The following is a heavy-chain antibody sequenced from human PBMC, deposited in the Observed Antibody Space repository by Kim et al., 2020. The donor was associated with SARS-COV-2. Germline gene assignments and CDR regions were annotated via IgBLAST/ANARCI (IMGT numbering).Heavy chain of an antibody. CDR2: INHSGST. Sequence: SETLSLTCAVYGGSFSGYYWSWIRQPPGKGLEWIGEINHSGSTNYNPSLKSRVTISVDTSKNQFSLKLSSVTAADTAVYYCARGIAAAGISRYYYYYYGMDVWGQGTTVTVSS. CDR3: ARGIAAAGISRYYYYYYGMDV. CDR1: GGSFSGYY. V-gene: IGHV4-34*01. D-gene: IGHD6-13*01. J-gene: IGHJ6*02.